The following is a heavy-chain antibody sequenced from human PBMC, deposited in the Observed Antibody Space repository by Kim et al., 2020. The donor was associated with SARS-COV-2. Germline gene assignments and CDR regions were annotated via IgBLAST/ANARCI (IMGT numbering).Heavy chain of an antibody. CDR2: INAGNGNT. CDR3: ARDRPYYDILTGYYYYYGMDV. V-gene: IGHV1-3*01. J-gene: IGHJ6*02. CDR1: GYTFTSYA. D-gene: IGHD3-9*01. Sequence: ASVKVSCKASGYTFTSYAMHWVRQAPGQRLEWMGWINAGNGNTKYSQKFQGRVTITRDTSASTAYMELSSLRSEDTAVYYCARDRPYYDILTGYYYYYGMDVWGQGTTVTVSS.